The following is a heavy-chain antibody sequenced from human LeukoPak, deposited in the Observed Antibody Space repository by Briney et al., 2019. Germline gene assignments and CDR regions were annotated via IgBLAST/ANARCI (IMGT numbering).Heavy chain of an antibody. J-gene: IGHJ6*02. CDR3: ASIDTAMVDNYYYGMDV. D-gene: IGHD5-18*01. Sequence: PSQTLSLTCTVSGGSISSGSYYWSWIRQPAGKGLEWIGRIYTSGSTNYSPSLKSRVTISVDTSKNQFSLKLSSVTAADTAVYYCASIDTAMVDNYYYGMDVWGQGTTVTVSS. V-gene: IGHV4-61*02. CDR2: IYTSGST. CDR1: GGSISSGSYY.